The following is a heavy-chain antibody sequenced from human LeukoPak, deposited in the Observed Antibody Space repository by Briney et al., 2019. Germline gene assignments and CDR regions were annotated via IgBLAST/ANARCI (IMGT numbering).Heavy chain of an antibody. CDR2: IYYSGST. J-gene: IGHJ5*02. Sequence: SETLSLTCTVSGGSISSYYWSWIRQPPGKGLEWIGYIYYSGSTNYNPSLKSRVTISVDTSKNQFSLQLNSVTPEDTAVYYCARETAVAGWFDPWGQGTLVTVSS. CDR3: ARETAVAGWFDP. D-gene: IGHD6-19*01. CDR1: GGSISSYY. V-gene: IGHV4-59*12.